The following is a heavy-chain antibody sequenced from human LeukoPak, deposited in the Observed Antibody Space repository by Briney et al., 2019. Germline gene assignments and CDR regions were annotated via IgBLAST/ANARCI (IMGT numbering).Heavy chain of an antibody. Sequence: GASVKVSCKASGYTFTGYYMHWVRQAPGQGLEWMGWINPNSGGTNYAQKFQGRVTMTRDTSISTAYMELSRLRSDDTAVYYCAREYCGGDCYITAYFDYWGQGTLVTVSS. CDR3: AREYCGGDCYITAYFDY. J-gene: IGHJ4*02. D-gene: IGHD2-21*02. CDR1: GYTFTGYY. V-gene: IGHV1-2*02. CDR2: INPNSGGT.